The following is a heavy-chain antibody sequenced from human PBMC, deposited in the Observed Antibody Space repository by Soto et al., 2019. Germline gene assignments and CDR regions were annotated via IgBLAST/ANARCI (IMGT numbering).Heavy chain of an antibody. CDR2: IFYSGST. V-gene: IGHV4-59*01. D-gene: IGHD3-22*01. Sequence: SETLSLTCTVSGGSISSYYWSWIRQPPGKGLEWIGYIFYSGSTNYNPSLKSRVTISVDTSKNQFSLKLSSVTAADTAVYYCARERKAYYDSSGYFDYWGQGTLVTVSS. CDR3: ARERKAYYDSSGYFDY. CDR1: GGSISSYY. J-gene: IGHJ4*02.